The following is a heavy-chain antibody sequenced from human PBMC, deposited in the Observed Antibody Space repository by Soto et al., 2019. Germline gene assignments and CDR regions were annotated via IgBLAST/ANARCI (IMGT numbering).Heavy chain of an antibody. D-gene: IGHD6-6*01. V-gene: IGHV3-48*02. CDR2: ISSSSSTI. CDR3: ARGLIAARAFDI. CDR1: GFTFSSYS. J-gene: IGHJ3*02. Sequence: PGXSLRLSCAASGFTFSSYSINWVLQAPGKGLEWVSYISSSSSTIYYADSVKGRFTISRDNAKNSLYLQMNRMRDEDTAVYYCARGLIAARAFDIWGQGTMVTVSS.